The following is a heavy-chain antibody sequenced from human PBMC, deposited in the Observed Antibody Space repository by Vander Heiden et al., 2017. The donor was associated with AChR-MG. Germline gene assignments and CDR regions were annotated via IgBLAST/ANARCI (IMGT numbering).Heavy chain of an antibody. J-gene: IGHJ4*02. CDR1: GYTFTGNY. D-gene: IGHD2-15*01. CDR3: ARDLPLIGAPSTPLDY. V-gene: IGHV1-2*02. CDR2: INPKSGGT. Sequence: QVQLVQSGAEVKKPGASLKTSCKASGYTFTGNYMHWVRQAPGQGLEWMGWINPKSGGTNYAQKFQGRVTMTRDTSISTVYMELSRLRSDDAAVYYCARDLPLIGAPSTPLDYWGQGTLVTVSS.